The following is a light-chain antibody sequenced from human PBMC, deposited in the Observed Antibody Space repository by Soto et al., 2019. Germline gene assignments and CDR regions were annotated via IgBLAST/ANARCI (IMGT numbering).Light chain of an antibody. CDR2: KAS. CDR1: QSISSW. Sequence: DIQMTQSPSTLSASVGDRVTITCRASQSISSWLAWYQQKPGKAPKLLIYKASSLESGVPSRFSGSGSGTEFTLTISSLQPDDSATYYCQQYNTYSHTFGPGTKLEIK. V-gene: IGKV1-5*03. CDR3: QQYNTYSHT. J-gene: IGKJ2*01.